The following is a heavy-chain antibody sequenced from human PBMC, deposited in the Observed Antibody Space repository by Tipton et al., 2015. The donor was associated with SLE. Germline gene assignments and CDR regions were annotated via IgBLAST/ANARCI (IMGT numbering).Heavy chain of an antibody. J-gene: IGHJ4*02. V-gene: IGHV4-34*01. CDR1: GGSFSGYY. CDR3: VREGCSGGACYSRYFDY. CDR2: INHSGST. Sequence: TLSLTCAVYGGSFSGYYWSWIRQPPGKGLEWIGEINHSGSTNYNPSLKSRVTMSVDTSKNQFSLKLNSMAAADTAVYYCVREGCSGGACYSRYFDYWGQGTLVTVSS. D-gene: IGHD2-15*01.